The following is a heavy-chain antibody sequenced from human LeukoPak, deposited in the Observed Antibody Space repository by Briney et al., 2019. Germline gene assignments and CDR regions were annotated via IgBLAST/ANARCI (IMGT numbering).Heavy chain of an antibody. CDR1: GYTFTSYG. V-gene: IGHV1-18*01. CDR3: ARESRITIFGVASNWFDP. CDR2: ISAYNGNT. Sequence: ASVKVSCKASGYTFTSYGISWVRQAPGQGLEWMGWISAYNGNTNYAQKLQGRVTMTTDTSTSTAYMELRSLRSDGTAVYYCARESRITIFGVASNWFDPWGQGTLVTVSS. D-gene: IGHD3-3*01. J-gene: IGHJ5*02.